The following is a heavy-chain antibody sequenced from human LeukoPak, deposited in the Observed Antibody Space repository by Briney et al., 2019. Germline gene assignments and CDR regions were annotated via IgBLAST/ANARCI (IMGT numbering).Heavy chain of an antibody. J-gene: IGHJ4*02. CDR1: GYSFTIYW. CDR2: IYPGDSDT. V-gene: IGHV5-51*01. CDR3: ARLFRGAAAAIEY. Sequence: PGESLKISCKVSGYSFTIYWIAWVRQMPGKGLEWMGIIYPGDSDTRYSPSFQGQVTISADKSISTAYLQWSSLKASDTAMYYCARLFRGAAAAIEYWGQGTLVTDSS. D-gene: IGHD6-13*01.